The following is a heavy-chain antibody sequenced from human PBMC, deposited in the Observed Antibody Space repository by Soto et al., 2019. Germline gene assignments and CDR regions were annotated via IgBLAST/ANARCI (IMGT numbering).Heavy chain of an antibody. CDR1: GGSISSSSYY. V-gene: IGHV4-39*01. D-gene: IGHD6-19*01. CDR2: IYYSGST. CDR3: ARHAYRSGWADH. J-gene: IGHJ4*02. Sequence: PSETLSLTCTVSGGSISSSSYYWGWIRQPPGKGLEWIGTIYYSGSTYYNPSLKSRVTISVDTSKNQFSLKLSSVTAADTAVYYCARHAYRSGWADHWGQGTLVTVS.